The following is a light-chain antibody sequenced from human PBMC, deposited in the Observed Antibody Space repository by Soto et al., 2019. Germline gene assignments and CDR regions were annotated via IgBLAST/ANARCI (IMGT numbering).Light chain of an antibody. J-gene: IGKJ5*01. Sequence: DIQMTQSPSSVSASVGDRVTITCRASQGISSWLAWYEQKPGKSPRLLIYAASTLEGGVPSRFSGSGSVTYFTLTISSLQPEDFATYFCQQTDSFPITFGQGTRLEIK. V-gene: IGKV1-12*01. CDR3: QQTDSFPIT. CDR1: QGISSW. CDR2: AAS.